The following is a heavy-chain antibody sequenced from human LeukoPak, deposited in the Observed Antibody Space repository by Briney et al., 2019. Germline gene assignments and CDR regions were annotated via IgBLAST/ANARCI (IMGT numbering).Heavy chain of an antibody. D-gene: IGHD4-23*01. CDR1: GYTFTSYY. CDR2: INPSGGST. J-gene: IGHJ4*02. V-gene: IGHV1-46*01. CDR3: AREDLYGINNSVYFDY. Sequence: ASVKVSCKASGYTFTSYYMHWVRQAPGQGLEGMGIINPSGGSTSYAQKFQGRVTMTRDTATTTVYMELRTLRSEDTAVYYCAREDLYGINNSVYFDYCGQGTLATASA.